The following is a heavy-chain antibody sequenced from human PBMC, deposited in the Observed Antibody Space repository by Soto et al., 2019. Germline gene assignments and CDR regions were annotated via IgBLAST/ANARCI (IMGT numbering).Heavy chain of an antibody. CDR1: GFTFSDSW. Sequence: GGSLRLSCSASGFTFSDSWMDWVRQAPGKGPEWVANIKQDGSEKNYVDSVKGRFIISRDNAKNSLYLQMNSLRAEDTAVYYCASLGRHGWGQGTTVTVSS. D-gene: IGHD3-16*01. J-gene: IGHJ6*02. V-gene: IGHV3-7*01. CDR3: ASLGRHG. CDR2: IKQDGSEK.